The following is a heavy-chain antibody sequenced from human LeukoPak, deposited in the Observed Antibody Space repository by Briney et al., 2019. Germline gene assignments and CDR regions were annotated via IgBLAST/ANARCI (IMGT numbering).Heavy chain of an antibody. D-gene: IGHD2-15*01. J-gene: IGHJ4*02. CDR3: ARPLYCSGGNCAGFDY. Sequence: GGSLRLSCAASGFTFSSYAMHWVRQAPGKGLEWVAVISYDGSNKYYADSVKGRFTISRDNSKNTLYLQMNSLRAEDTAVYYCARPLYCSGGNCAGFDYWGQGTLVTVSS. V-gene: IGHV3-30*04. CDR2: ISYDGSNK. CDR1: GFTFSSYA.